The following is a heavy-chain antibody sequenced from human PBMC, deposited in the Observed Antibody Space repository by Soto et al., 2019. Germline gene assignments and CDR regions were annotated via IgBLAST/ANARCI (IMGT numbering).Heavy chain of an antibody. V-gene: IGHV3-7*01. CDR3: GRDSDFYRADY. CDR2: IMKDGGVK. Sequence: EVQLVESGGGLVQPGGSLRLSCAASGFTFSGYWMGWVRQAPGKGLEWVASIMKDGGVKKYVDSVEGRFTISRDNAKDSVFLQMTSLRAEDTAVYYRGRDSDFYRADYWGQGTLVTVS. CDR1: GFTFSGYW. D-gene: IGHD2-21*02. J-gene: IGHJ4*02.